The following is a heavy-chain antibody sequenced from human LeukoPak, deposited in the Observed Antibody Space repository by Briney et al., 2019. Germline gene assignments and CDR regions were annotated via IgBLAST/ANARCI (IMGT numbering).Heavy chain of an antibody. D-gene: IGHD3-9*01. Sequence: SETLSLTCTVSGGSISSSSYYWGWIRQPPGKGLEWIGEINHSGSTNYNPSLKSRVTISVDTSKNQFSLKLSSATAADTAVYYCARLGNYDILTGYYIREDYYYYMDVWGKGTTVTISS. CDR3: ARLGNYDILTGYYIREDYYYYMDV. J-gene: IGHJ6*03. V-gene: IGHV4-39*07. CDR1: GGSISSSSYY. CDR2: INHSGST.